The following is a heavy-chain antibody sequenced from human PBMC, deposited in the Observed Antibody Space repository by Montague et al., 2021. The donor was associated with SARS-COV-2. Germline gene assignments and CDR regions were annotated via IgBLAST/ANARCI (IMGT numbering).Heavy chain of an antibody. V-gene: IGHV4-4*07. CDR3: ARQYTGYNRRFDY. D-gene: IGHD5-12*01. Sequence: SETLSLTCTVSGSINGYYWTWIRQSAGKGLEWIGRISSSGGIDYNASLKSRVTMSLDTSKIQLSLKLSSVTAADTAVYYCARQYTGYNRRFDYWGQGALVTVSP. CDR2: ISSSGGI. J-gene: IGHJ4*02. CDR1: GSINGYY.